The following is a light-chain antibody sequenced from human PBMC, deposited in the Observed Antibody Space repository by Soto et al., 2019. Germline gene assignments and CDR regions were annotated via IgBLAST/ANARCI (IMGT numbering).Light chain of an antibody. Sequence: EIVLTQSPGTLSLSPWKRATLSCRASQSVSSYLAWYQQKPGQAPRLLLYGASTRATGIPVRFSGSGFGTEFTLTISSLQSEDFAVYYCQQYKNWPLFGQGTRLEIK. CDR2: GAS. CDR1: QSVSSY. CDR3: QQYKNWPL. J-gene: IGKJ5*01. V-gene: IGKV3-15*01.